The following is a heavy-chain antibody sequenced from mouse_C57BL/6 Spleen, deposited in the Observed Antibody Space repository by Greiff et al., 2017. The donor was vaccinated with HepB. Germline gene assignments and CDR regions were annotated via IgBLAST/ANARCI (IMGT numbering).Heavy chain of an antibody. Sequence: EVQLQQSGPVLVKPGASVKMSCKASGYTFTDYYMNWVKQSHGKSLEWIGVINPYNGGTSYNQKFKGKATLTVDKSSSTAYMELNSLTSEDSAVYYCAGNYGSKGAMDYWGQGTSVTVSS. CDR1: GYTFTDYY. CDR2: INPYNGGT. J-gene: IGHJ4*01. V-gene: IGHV1-19*01. CDR3: AGNYGSKGAMDY. D-gene: IGHD1-1*01.